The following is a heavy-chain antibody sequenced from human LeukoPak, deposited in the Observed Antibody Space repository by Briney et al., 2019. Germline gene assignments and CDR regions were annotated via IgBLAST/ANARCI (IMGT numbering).Heavy chain of an antibody. CDR2: IYYSGST. CDR3: ARAIGGGTYGRYSSSSGWFDP. V-gene: IGHV4-39*07. CDR1: GGSISSSSYY. D-gene: IGHD6-6*01. J-gene: IGHJ5*02. Sequence: PSETLSLTCTVSGGSISSSSYYWGWIRQPPGKGLEWIGYIYYSGSTYYNPSLKSRVTISVDTSKNQFSLKLSSVTAADTAVYYCARAIGGGTYGRYSSSSGWFDPWGQGTLVTVSS.